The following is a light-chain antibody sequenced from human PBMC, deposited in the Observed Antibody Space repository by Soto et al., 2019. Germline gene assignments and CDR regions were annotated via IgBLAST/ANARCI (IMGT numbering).Light chain of an antibody. J-gene: IGKJ5*01. CDR1: QTVSSY. CDR2: GAS. CDR3: QQYGTSPIT. Sequence: ENVLTQSPGTLDLSPGEIATLFCRASQTVSSYFTWYQQRPGQPPRLPISGASRRATGIADRFSGSGSGTDFTLTISRLEPEDCALYYCQQYGTSPITFGQGTRLEIK. V-gene: IGKV3-20*01.